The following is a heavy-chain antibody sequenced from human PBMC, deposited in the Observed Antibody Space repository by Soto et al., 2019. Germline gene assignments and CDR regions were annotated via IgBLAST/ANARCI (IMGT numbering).Heavy chain of an antibody. CDR1: GYDFKFIKYW. J-gene: IGHJ4*02. CDR2: ISPVHSNT. Sequence: PXESLKISFQTAGYDFKFIKYWIAWVRQMPGKGLEWMGAISPVHSNTRYSPSFQGQVTFSADNPLNTAYLQWNTLRASDTAIYYCARRTYESGWRHYFDYWGQGTLVTVSS. CDR3: ARRTYESGWRHYFDY. V-gene: IGHV5-51*01. D-gene: IGHD6-19*01.